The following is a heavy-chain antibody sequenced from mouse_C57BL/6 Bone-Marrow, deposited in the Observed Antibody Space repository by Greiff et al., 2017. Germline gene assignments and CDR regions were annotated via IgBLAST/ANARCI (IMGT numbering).Heavy chain of an antibody. CDR2: IYPRDGST. CDR3: ARRGTTVVARAIVDY. CDR1: GYTFTSYD. Sequence: QVQLQQSGPELVKPGASVKLSCKASGYTFTSYDINWVKQRPGQGLEWIGWIYPRDGSTKYNEKFKGKATLTVDTSSSTAYMELHSLTSEDSAVYFCARRGTTVVARAIVDYWGQGTTLTVSS. J-gene: IGHJ2*01. D-gene: IGHD1-1*01. V-gene: IGHV1-85*01.